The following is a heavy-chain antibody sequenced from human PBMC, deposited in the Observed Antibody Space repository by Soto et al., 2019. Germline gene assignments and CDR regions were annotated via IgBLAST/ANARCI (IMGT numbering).Heavy chain of an antibody. V-gene: IGHV4-61*01. CDR3: ARTGGSYYYYYYGMDV. J-gene: IGHJ6*02. Sequence: PSETLSLTCTVSGGSVSSGSYYWSWIRQPPGKGLEWIGYIYYSGSTNYNPSLKSRVTISVDTSKNQFSLKLSSVTAADTAVYYCARTGGSYYYYYYGMDVWGQGTTVTVSS. CDR1: GGSVSSGSYY. CDR2: IYYSGST. D-gene: IGHD1-26*01.